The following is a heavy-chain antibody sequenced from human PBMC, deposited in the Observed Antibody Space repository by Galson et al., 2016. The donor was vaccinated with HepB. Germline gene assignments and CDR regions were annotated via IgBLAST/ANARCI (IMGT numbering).Heavy chain of an antibody. D-gene: IGHD5-18*01. V-gene: IGHV3-11*01. CDR2: ISSTGSTI. CDR1: GFTFSDYY. CDR3: ARENGGGYSYGYYYYYAMDV. J-gene: IGHJ6*02. Sequence: SLRLSCAVSGFTFSDYYMSWIRQAPGKGLEWVSYISSTGSTIFYADSVKGRFTISRDNAKNSLYLQMNSLRAEDTAVYYCARENGGGYSYGYYYYYAMDVRGQGTTVTVSS.